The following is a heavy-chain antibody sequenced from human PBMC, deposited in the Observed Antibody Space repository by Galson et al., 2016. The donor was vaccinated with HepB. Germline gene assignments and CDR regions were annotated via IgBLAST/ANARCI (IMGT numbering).Heavy chain of an antibody. V-gene: IGHV3-30-3*01. CDR3: ARDQKYSGTDFYYAMDV. Sequence: SLRLSCAASGFIFSQFAVHWVRQAPGKGLEWVAVISYSGTKTYYTDSVKGRFTVSRDDSKNTLYLQMNTLRPEDPAVYYCARDQKYSGTDFYYAMDVWGKGATVTVSS. CDR2: ISYSGTKT. J-gene: IGHJ6*04. D-gene: IGHD5-12*01. CDR1: GFIFSQFA.